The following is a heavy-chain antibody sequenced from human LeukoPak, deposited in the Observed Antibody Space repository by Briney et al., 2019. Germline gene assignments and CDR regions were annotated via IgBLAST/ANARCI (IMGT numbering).Heavy chain of an antibody. V-gene: IGHV4-34*01. CDR3: ARLRFRYSSSSGWFDP. D-gene: IGHD6-6*01. J-gene: IGHJ5*02. CDR2: INHSGST. Sequence: SETLSLTCAVYGGSFSGYYWSWIRQPPGKGLEWIGEINHSGSTNYNPSLKSRVTISVDTSKNQFSLKLSSVTAADTAVYYCARLRFRYSSSSGWFDPWGQGTLVTVSS. CDR1: GGSFSGYY.